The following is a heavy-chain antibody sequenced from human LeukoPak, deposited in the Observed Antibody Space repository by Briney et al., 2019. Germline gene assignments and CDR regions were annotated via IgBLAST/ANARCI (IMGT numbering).Heavy chain of an antibody. CDR2: IYYSGST. Sequence: PSETLSLTCTVSGGSISSSSYYWGWIRQPPGKGLEWIGSIYYSGSTNYNPSLKSRVTISVDTSKNQFPLKLSSVTAADTAVYYCARGKNRLKYYYDSSGYRYYMDVWGKGTTVTVSS. CDR1: GGSISSSSYY. V-gene: IGHV4-39*06. D-gene: IGHD3-22*01. CDR3: ARGKNRLKYYYDSSGYRYYMDV. J-gene: IGHJ6*03.